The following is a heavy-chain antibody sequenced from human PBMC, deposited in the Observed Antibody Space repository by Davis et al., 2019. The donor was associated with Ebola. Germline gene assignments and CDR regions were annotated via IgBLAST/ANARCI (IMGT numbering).Heavy chain of an antibody. CDR2: ISSSGSTI. V-gene: IGHV3-11*01. CDR3: ARGGVGGYCSGSSCYVYYYYYGMDV. J-gene: IGHJ6*02. D-gene: IGHD2-15*01. Sequence: PGGSLRLSCAASGFTFSDYYMSWICQAPGKGLEWVSYISSSGSTIYYADSVKGRFTISRDNAKNSLYLQMNSLRAEDTAVYYCARGGVGGYCSGSSCYVYYYYYGMDVWGQGTTVTVSS. CDR1: GFTFSDYY.